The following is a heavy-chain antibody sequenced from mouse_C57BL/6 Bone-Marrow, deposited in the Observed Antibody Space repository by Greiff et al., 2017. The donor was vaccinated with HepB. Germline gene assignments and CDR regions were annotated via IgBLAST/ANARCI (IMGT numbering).Heavy chain of an antibody. CDR2: ISYSGST. Sequence: EVHLVESGPGMVKPSQSLSLTCTVTGYSITSGYDWHWIRHFPGNKLEWMGYISYSGSTNYNPSLKSRISITHDTSKNHFFLKLNSVTTEDTATYYCARGGSSGFDYWGQGTTLTVSS. CDR1: GYSITSGYD. D-gene: IGHD3-2*02. J-gene: IGHJ2*01. V-gene: IGHV3-1*01. CDR3: ARGGSSGFDY.